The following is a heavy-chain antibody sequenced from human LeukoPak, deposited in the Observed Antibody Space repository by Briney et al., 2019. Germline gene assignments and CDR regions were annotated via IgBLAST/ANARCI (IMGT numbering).Heavy chain of an antibody. V-gene: IGHV3-49*03. Sequence: GGSLRLSCTASGFTFGDHSVSWFRQAPGKGLEWVGFIRSKAYGGTAEYAASVKGRFTISRDDSKSVAYLQMDSLKTEDTAVYYCSREIRYFDWFQADYWGQGTLVTVSS. CDR2: IRSKAYGGTA. CDR3: SREIRYFDWFQADY. J-gene: IGHJ4*02. D-gene: IGHD3-9*01. CDR1: GFTFGDHS.